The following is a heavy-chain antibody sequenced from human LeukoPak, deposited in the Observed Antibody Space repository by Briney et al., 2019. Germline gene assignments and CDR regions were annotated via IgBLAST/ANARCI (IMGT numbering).Heavy chain of an antibody. J-gene: IGHJ4*02. Sequence: GGSLRLSCAASGFTFNNYAMSWVRQAPGKGLEWLSTISGSGDNTYYADSVKGRFTISRDNSKNTLYLQMNSLRAEDTAVYYCANDFDYWGQGTLVTVSS. CDR3: ANDFDY. CDR2: ISGSGDNT. CDR1: GFTFNNYA. V-gene: IGHV3-23*01.